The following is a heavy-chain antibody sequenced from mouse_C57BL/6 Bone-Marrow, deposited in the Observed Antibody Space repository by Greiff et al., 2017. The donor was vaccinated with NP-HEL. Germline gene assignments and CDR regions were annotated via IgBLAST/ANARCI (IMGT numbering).Heavy chain of an antibody. CDR3: ARLNAGKDFDY. V-gene: IGHV1-81*01. Sequence: QVQLKESGAELARPGASVKLSCKASGYTFTSYGISWVKQRTGQGLEWIGEIYPRSGNTYYNEKFKGKATLTADKSSSTAYMELRSLTSEDSAVYFCARLNAGKDFDYWGQGTTLTVSS. CDR1: GYTFTSYG. CDR2: IYPRSGNT. J-gene: IGHJ2*01. D-gene: IGHD4-1*01.